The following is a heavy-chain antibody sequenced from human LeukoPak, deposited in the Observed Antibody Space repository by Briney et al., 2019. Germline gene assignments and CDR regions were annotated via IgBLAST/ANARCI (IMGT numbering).Heavy chain of an antibody. CDR3: AKDRSRGDGSSWYPRFDP. CDR1: GFTFSSYA. Sequence: GGSLRLSCAASGFTFSSYAMSWVRQAPGKGLEWVSAISGSGGSTYYADSLKGRFTISRDNSKNTLYLQMNSLRAEDTAVYYCAKDRSRGDGSSWYPRFDPWGQGTLVTVSS. V-gene: IGHV3-23*01. J-gene: IGHJ5*02. CDR2: ISGSGGST. D-gene: IGHD6-13*01.